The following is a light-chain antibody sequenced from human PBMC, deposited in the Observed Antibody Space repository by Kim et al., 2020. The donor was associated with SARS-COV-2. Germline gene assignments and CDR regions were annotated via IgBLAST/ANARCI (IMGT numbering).Light chain of an antibody. CDR3: QSYDSSNHWV. CDR2: EDN. CDR1: SCSIDSNY. J-gene: IGLJ3*02. V-gene: IGLV6-57*02. Sequence: KTVTISCTGSSCSIDSNYGQWYQQGPGSATNTGIDEDNQRPSGVPDRFSGAIDSSSNSASHTISGLKTEDEADNYCQSYDSSNHWVFGGGTQLTVL.